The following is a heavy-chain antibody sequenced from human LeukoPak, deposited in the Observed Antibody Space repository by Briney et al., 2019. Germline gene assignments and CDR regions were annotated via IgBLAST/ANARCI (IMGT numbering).Heavy chain of an antibody. CDR2: ISAGGGST. D-gene: IGHD5-12*01. V-gene: IGHV3-23*01. CDR3: AKDRGYSGYEGLSDY. J-gene: IGHJ4*02. Sequence: GGSLRLSCAASGFTFSSYAMSWVRQAPGKGLEWVSGISAGGGSTYYADSVKGRFTTSRDNSKITLYLQVNNLRAEDTAVYYCAKDRGYSGYEGLSDYWGQGTLVTVSS. CDR1: GFTFSSYA.